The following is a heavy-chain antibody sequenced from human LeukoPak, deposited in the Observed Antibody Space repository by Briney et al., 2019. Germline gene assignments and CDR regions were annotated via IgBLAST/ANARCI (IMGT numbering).Heavy chain of an antibody. J-gene: IGHJ4*02. CDR1: GDSISHYY. V-gene: IGHV4-59*08. CDR2: IYYSGSA. D-gene: IGHD3-10*01. CDR3: ARHIGRVLPFDY. Sequence: SETLSLTCTVSGDSISHYYWSWIRQPPGKGLEWIGHIYYSGSANYNPSLKSRVTISIDTSKNQFSLKLSSVTAADTAMYYCARHIGRVLPFDYWGQGTLVTVSS.